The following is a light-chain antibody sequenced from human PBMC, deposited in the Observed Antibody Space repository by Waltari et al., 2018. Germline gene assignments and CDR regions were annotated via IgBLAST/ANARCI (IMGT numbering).Light chain of an antibody. V-gene: IGKV1-39*01. CDR2: GAS. J-gene: IGKJ4*01. CDR1: QSISTY. Sequence: DLQMTQSPSSLSASVGDRVTIPCRSSQSISTYLNWYQQKPGKAPNLLIYGASSLQGGVPSRFSGSGSGTDFTLTISSLQPEDFATYYCQQSYSVPAFGGGTKVEIQ. CDR3: QQSYSVPA.